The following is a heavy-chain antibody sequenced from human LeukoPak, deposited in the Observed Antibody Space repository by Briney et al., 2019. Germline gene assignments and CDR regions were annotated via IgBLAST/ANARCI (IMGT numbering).Heavy chain of an antibody. V-gene: IGHV6-1*01. Sequence: SQTLSLTCAISGDSVSSNSAAWNWIRQSPSRGLEWLGRTCYRSKWYNDYAVSVKSRITINPDTSKNQFSLQLNSMTPEDTAVYYCARESWDIEGYNWFDPWGQGTLVTVSS. D-gene: IGHD2-15*01. CDR2: TCYRSKWYN. CDR1: GDSVSSNSAA. J-gene: IGHJ5*02. CDR3: ARESWDIEGYNWFDP.